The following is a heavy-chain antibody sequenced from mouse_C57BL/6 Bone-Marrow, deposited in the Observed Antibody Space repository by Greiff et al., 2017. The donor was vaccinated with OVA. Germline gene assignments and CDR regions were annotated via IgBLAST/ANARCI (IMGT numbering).Heavy chain of an antibody. V-gene: IGHV1-72*01. CDR2: IDPNSGGT. J-gene: IGHJ1*03. CDR3: VCLCYLLWLRQTSYVDV. Sequence: QVQLQQPGAELVKPGASVKLSCKASGYTFTSYWMHWVKQRPGRGLEWIGRIDPNSGGTKYNEKFKSKATLTVDKPSSTAYMQLSSLTSEDSAVYYCVCLCYLLWLRQTSYVDVWGTGTTVTVSS. CDR1: GYTFTSYW. D-gene: IGHD2-2*01.